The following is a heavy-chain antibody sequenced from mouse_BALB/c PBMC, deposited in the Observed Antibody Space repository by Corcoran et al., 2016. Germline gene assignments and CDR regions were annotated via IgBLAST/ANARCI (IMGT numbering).Heavy chain of an antibody. V-gene: IGHV14-3*02. Sequence: EVQLQQSGAELVKPGASVKLSCTASGFNIKDTYMHWVKQMPEQGLELIGRIDPANGNTKYDPKFQGKATITADTSSNTAYLQLSSLTSEATAVYYCARWDWYFDVWGAGTTVTVSS. CDR2: IDPANGNT. CDR1: GFNIKDTY. CDR3: ARWDWYFDV. J-gene: IGHJ1*01.